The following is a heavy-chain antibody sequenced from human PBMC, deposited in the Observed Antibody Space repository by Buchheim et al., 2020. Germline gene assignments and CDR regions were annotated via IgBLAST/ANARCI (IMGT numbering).Heavy chain of an antibody. CDR1: GFTFSSYA. J-gene: IGHJ4*02. CDR3: AKSEWELGDFDY. Sequence: EVQLLESGGGLVQPGGSLRLSCAASGFTFSSYAMSWVRQAPGKGLEWVSAISGSGGSTYYADSVKGRFTISRDHSKTQVDVQMNSLRAEDTAVYYCAKSEWELGDFDYWGQGTL. CDR2: ISGSGGST. V-gene: IGHV3-23*01. D-gene: IGHD1-26*01.